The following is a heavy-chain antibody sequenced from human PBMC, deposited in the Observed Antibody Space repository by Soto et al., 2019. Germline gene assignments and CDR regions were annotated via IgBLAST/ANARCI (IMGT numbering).Heavy chain of an antibody. CDR2: IYYSGST. J-gene: IGHJ6*02. CDR3: ARLHYYYYGMDV. V-gene: IGHV4-39*07. Sequence: SETLSLTCTVSGGSISSSSYYWGWIPQPPGKELEWIGSIYYSGSTYYNPFLKSRVTISVDTSKNQFSLKLSSVTAADTAVYYYARLHYYYYGMDVWGQGTTVTVSS. CDR1: GGSISSSSYY.